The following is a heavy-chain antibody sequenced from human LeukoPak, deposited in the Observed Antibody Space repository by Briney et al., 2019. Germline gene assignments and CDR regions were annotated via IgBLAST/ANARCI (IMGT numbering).Heavy chain of an antibody. V-gene: IGHV4-31*03. CDR1: GVSISSGGYY. J-gene: IGHJ4*02. D-gene: IGHD4-11*01. Sequence: SETLSLTCTVSGVSISSGGYYWSWIRQHPGKGLEWIGYIYYSGSTYYNPSLKSRLTISLDTWNNQFSLKLSSVTAADTAVYYCARGPVRDYSNYWGQGTLVTVSS. CDR3: ARGPVRDYSNY. CDR2: IYYSGST.